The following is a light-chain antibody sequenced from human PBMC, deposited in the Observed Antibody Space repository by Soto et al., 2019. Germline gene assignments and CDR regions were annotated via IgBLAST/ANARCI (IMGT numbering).Light chain of an antibody. J-gene: IGLJ1*01. CDR3: SSYAGSNNYV. V-gene: IGLV2-8*01. CDR2: EVT. Sequence: QSALTQPPSASGSPGQSVTISWTGTSSDVGGYNYVSWYQQHPGKAPKLIIYEVTKRPSGVPDRFSGSKSGNTASLTVSGLQAEDEADYCCSSYAGSNNYVFGTGTKVTVL. CDR1: SSDVGGYNY.